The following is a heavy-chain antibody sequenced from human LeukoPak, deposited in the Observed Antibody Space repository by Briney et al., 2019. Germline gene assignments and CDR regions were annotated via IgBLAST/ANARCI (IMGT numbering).Heavy chain of an antibody. V-gene: IGHV3-15*01. Sequence: GGSLRLSCAASGFTFSNAWMSWVRQAPGKGLEWVGRIKSKTDGGTTDYAAPVKGRFTISRDDSKSIAYLQMNSLKTEDTAVYYCTRDLGYSYGYFYYYYMDVWGKGTTVTISS. D-gene: IGHD5-18*01. CDR1: GFTFSNAW. J-gene: IGHJ6*03. CDR3: TRDLGYSYGYFYYYYMDV. CDR2: IKSKTDGGTT.